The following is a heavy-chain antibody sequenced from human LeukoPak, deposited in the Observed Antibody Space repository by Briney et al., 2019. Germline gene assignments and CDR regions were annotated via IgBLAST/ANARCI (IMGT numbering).Heavy chain of an antibody. V-gene: IGHV4-39*01. CDR2: IYYSVST. CDR3: ARAVAAFDY. J-gene: IGHJ4*02. D-gene: IGHD6-19*01. CDR1: GGSISSSSYS. Sequence: SETLSLTCTVSGGSISSSSYSSGWIRQPPGKGLEWIGSIYYSVSTYYNPSLNSRVTISVDTSKNQLSLKLSSVNAAATAVYYCARAVAAFDYWGQGTMVTVSS.